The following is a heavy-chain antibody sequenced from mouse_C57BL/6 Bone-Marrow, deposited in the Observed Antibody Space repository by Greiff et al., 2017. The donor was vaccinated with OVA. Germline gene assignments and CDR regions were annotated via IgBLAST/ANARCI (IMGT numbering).Heavy chain of an antibody. J-gene: IGHJ3*01. CDR1: GFTFSDYG. CDR2: ISSGSSTI. D-gene: IGHD5-1*01. V-gene: IGHV5-17*01. CDR3: ARRPRFAY. Sequence: EVQLVESGGGLVKPGGSLKLSCAASGFTFSDYGMHWVRQAPEKGLEWVAYISSGSSTIYYADTVKGRFTISRDNAKNTLFLQMTSLRSEDTAMYYCARRPRFAYWGQGTLVTVSA.